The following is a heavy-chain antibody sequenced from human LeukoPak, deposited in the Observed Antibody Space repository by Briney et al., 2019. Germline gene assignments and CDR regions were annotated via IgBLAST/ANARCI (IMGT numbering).Heavy chain of an antibody. CDR3: ARAPPSGMDV. CDR2: ISYDGSNK. J-gene: IGHJ6*02. Sequence: GGSLRLSCAASGFTFSSYAMHWVRQAPGKGLEWVAVISYDGSNKYYADSVKGRFTISRDNAKNSLYLQMNSLRAEDTAVYYCARAPPSGMDVWGQGTMVTVSS. V-gene: IGHV3-30-3*01. CDR1: GFTFSSYA.